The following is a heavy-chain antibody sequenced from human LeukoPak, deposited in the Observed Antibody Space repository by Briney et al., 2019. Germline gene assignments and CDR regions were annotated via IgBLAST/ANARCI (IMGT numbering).Heavy chain of an antibody. D-gene: IGHD6-13*01. Sequence: ASVKVSCKASGYTFTGYYMHWVRQAPGQGLGWVGWINPNSGGTNYAQKFQGRVTMTRDTSISTAYMELGRLRSDDTAVYYCARGPITAAGIGRFDYWGQGTLVTVS. CDR3: ARGPITAAGIGRFDY. J-gene: IGHJ4*02. CDR2: INPNSGGT. V-gene: IGHV1-2*02. CDR1: GYTFTGYY.